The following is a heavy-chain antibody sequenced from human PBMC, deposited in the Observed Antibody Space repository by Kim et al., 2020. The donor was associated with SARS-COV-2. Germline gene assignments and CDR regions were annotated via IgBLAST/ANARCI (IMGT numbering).Heavy chain of an antibody. Sequence: SETLSLTCTVSGGSISSSSYYWGWIRQPPGKGLEWIGSIYYSGSTYYNPSLKSRVTISVDTSKNQFSLKLSSVTAADTAVYYCARRKVPAARHWPFDPWGQGTLVTVSS. J-gene: IGHJ5*02. D-gene: IGHD2-2*01. CDR2: IYYSGST. CDR1: GGSISSSSYY. V-gene: IGHV4-39*01. CDR3: ARRKVPAARHWPFDP.